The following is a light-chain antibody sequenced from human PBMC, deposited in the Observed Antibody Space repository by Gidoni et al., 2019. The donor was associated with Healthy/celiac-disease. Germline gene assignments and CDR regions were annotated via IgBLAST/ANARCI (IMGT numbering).Light chain of an antibody. V-gene: IGKV1-5*03. CDR1: QSISSW. Sequence: DIQMTQSPSTLSASVGDRVTITCRASQSISSWLDWYQQKPGKAPKLLIYKASSVESGVPSRFSGSGSGTEFTLTISSLQPDDFATYYCQQYNSYPFTFGPGTKVDIK. J-gene: IGKJ3*01. CDR2: KAS. CDR3: QQYNSYPFT.